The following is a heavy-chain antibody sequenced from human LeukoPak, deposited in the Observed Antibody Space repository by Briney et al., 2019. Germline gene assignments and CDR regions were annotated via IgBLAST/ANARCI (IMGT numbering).Heavy chain of an antibody. J-gene: IGHJ3*02. Sequence: LGGSLRLSCAASGFTFSNAWMSWVRPAPGKGLEWVGRIKSKTDGGTTDYAAPVKGRFTISRDDSKNTLYLQMNSLKTEDTAVYYCTGDPGVSAFDIWGQGTMVTVSS. CDR2: IKSKTDGGTT. D-gene: IGHD3-10*01. CDR3: TGDPGVSAFDI. CDR1: GFTFSNAW. V-gene: IGHV3-15*01.